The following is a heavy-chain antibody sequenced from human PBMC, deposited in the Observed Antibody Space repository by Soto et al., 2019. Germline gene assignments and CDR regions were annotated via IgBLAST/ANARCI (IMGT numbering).Heavy chain of an antibody. CDR1: GLAFSRYS. CDR3: AREGLYDSSGYYPYYFDY. D-gene: IGHD3-22*01. Sequence: LRLSCAASGLAFSRYSMNWVRQAPGKGLEWVAYISSSGSIISYPDSVKGRFTISRDNDKNSLYLQMNSLREEDTAVYFCAREGLYDSSGYYPYYFDYWGLGTLVTVSS. V-gene: IGHV3-48*02. J-gene: IGHJ4*02. CDR2: ISSSGSII.